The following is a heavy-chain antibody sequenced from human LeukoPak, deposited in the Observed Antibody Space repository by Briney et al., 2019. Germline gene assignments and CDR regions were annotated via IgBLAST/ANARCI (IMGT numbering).Heavy chain of an antibody. CDR1: GYTLTSYG. Sequence: ASVKVSCKASGYTLTSYGISWVRQAPGQGLEWMGWISAYNGNTNYAQKLQGRVTMTTDTSTSTAYMELRSLRSDDTAVYYCARDLSAAGKEYYFDYWGQGTLVTVSS. CDR3: ARDLSAAGKEYYFDY. V-gene: IGHV1-18*01. D-gene: IGHD6-13*01. CDR2: ISAYNGNT. J-gene: IGHJ4*02.